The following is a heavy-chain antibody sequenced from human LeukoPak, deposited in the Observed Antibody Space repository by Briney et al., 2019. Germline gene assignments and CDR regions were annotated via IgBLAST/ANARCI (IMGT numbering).Heavy chain of an antibody. CDR2: ISANGGAT. CDR1: GFTFSSYA. Sequence: GGSLRLSCAVSGFTFSSYAMSWVRQAPGKGLECVSLISANGGATYYADSVKGRFTISRDNSKSTLYLQMNSLRADDTAVYYCAKASGSPYYFDYWGQGTLVTVSS. V-gene: IGHV3-23*01. D-gene: IGHD3-10*01. CDR3: AKASGSPYYFDY. J-gene: IGHJ4*02.